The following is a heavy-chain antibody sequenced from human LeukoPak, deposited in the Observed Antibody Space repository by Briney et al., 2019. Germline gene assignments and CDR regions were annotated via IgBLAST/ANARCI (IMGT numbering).Heavy chain of an antibody. D-gene: IGHD5-18*01. CDR1: GFTVSSNY. V-gene: IGHV3-66*01. Sequence: GGSLRLSCAASGFTVSSNYMSWVRQAPGKGLESVLVIYSGGSTYYADSVKGRFTISRDNSKNTLYLQMNSLKAEDTAVYYCARDPDGYRQGHHFDYWGQGTLVTVSS. CDR3: ARDPDGYRQGHHFDY. CDR2: IYSGGST. J-gene: IGHJ4*02.